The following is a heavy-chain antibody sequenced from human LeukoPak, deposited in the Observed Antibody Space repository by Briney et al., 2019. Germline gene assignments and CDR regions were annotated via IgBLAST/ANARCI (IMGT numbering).Heavy chain of an antibody. J-gene: IGHJ4*02. CDR2: ISAYNGDT. CDR1: GYTFTNHG. CDR3: GRVDMATTKDY. Sequence: GASVIVSCKASGYTFTNHGITWVRQAPGQGLEWMGWISAYNGDTKYAQNLQGRVTMTTDTSTSTAYMELRSLRSDDTAVYYCGRVDMATTKDYWGQGTLVTVSS. V-gene: IGHV1-18*01. D-gene: IGHD5-24*01.